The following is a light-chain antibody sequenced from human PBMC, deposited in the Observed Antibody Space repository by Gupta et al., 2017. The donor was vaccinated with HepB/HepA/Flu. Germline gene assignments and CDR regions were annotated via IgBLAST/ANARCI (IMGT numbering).Light chain of an antibody. J-gene: IGKJ1*01. CDR2: GAS. CDR3: QQYYSYPRT. V-gene: IGKV1-8*01. Sequence: AIRMTQSPSSFSASTGDRVTITCRASQGISSYLAWYQQKPGKAPELLIYGASTLQTGVPSRFSGSGSGKDFTLTISCLQSEDFATYYCQQYYSYPRTFGQGTKVEIK. CDR1: QGISSY.